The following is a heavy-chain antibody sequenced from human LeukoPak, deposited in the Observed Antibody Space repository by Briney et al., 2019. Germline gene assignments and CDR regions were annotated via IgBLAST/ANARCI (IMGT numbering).Heavy chain of an antibody. D-gene: IGHD5-12*01. Sequence: GGSLRLSFAASGFTFNNSAMSCVRQAPGKGLELVSSISSSSTYIYYAASVKGRFTMSRDNAKNSLYLQMNSLRAEETAVYYCARLKSGYVIDYWGQGTLVTVSS. CDR3: ARLKSGYVIDY. CDR1: GFTFNNSA. CDR2: ISSSSTYI. J-gene: IGHJ4*02. V-gene: IGHV3-21*01.